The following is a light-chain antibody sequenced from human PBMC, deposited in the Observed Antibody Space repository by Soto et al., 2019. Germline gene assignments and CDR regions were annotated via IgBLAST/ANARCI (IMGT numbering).Light chain of an antibody. V-gene: IGLV2-8*01. J-gene: IGLJ2*01. CDR1: SSDVGGYNY. CDR3: TSYAGSNNFVV. CDR2: EVS. Sequence: QSVLTQPPSASGSPGQSVTISCTGTSSDVGGYNYVSWHQQHPGKAPKFMIYEVSKRPSGVPDRFSGSKSGNTASLTVSGLQAEDEADYYCTSYAGSNNFVVFGGGTKLTVL.